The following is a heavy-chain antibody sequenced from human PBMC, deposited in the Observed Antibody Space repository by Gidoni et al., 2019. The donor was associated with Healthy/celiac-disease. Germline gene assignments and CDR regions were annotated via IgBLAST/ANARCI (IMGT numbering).Heavy chain of an antibody. D-gene: IGHD4-17*01. Sequence: QLQLQESGPGLVKPSETLSLTCTVSGGYLSSSSYYWGGIRQPAGKGLEWIGSIYYSGSTYYNPSLKSRVTISVDTSKNHFSLKLSSVTAADTAVYYCARTLRSLGSGRFDYWGQGTLVTVSS. CDR1: GGYLSSSSYY. CDR3: ARTLRSLGSGRFDY. CDR2: IYYSGST. V-gene: IGHV4-39*01. J-gene: IGHJ4*02.